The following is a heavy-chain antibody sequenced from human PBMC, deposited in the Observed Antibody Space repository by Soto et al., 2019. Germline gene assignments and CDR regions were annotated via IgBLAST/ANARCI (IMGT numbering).Heavy chain of an antibody. Sequence: ASVQVSCKASGYTFTSYAMHWVRQAPGQRLEWMGWINAGNGNTKYSQKFQGRVTITRDTSASTAYMELSSLRSEDTAVYYCATSYGSGSYPGLYYYYMDVWGKGTTVTVSS. J-gene: IGHJ6*03. D-gene: IGHD3-10*01. V-gene: IGHV1-3*01. CDR3: ATSYGSGSYPGLYYYYMDV. CDR1: GYTFTSYA. CDR2: INAGNGNT.